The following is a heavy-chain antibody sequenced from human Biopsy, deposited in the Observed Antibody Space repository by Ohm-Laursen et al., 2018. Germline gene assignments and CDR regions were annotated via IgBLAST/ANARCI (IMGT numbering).Heavy chain of an antibody. CDR3: ASQTPRNPDILTGAFHYDMAV. J-gene: IGHJ6*02. CDR2: IVTFFGTV. CDR1: GGSFSNYA. Sequence: GASVKVSCKFSGGSFSNYAISWARQAPGQGLEWMGGIVTFFGTVKYAQRFQGRLTISTDRSTDTAYMELSSLTSEDTAVFYCASQTPRNPDILTGAFHYDMAVWGQGTTVTVSS. V-gene: IGHV1-69*05. D-gene: IGHD3-9*01.